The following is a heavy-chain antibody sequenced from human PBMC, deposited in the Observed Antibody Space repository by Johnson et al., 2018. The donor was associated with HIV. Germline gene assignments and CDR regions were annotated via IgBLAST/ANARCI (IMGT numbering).Heavy chain of an antibody. J-gene: IGHJ3*02. D-gene: IGHD3-9*01. V-gene: IGHV3-66*03. Sequence: VQLVESGGGLIQPGGSLRLSCAASGFIVSSNYMSWVRQAPGKGLEWVSVIYSGGSTYYADSVKGRFTISRDNSKNTLYLQMNSLRAEDTAVYYCARGDYDILTGYAFDIWGQGTMVTVSS. CDR3: ARGDYDILTGYAFDI. CDR2: IYSGGST. CDR1: GFIVSSNY.